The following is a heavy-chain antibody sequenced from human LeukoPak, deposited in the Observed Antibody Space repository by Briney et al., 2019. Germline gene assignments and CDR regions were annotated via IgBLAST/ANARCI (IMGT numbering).Heavy chain of an antibody. CDR2: IYYSGSA. J-gene: IGHJ4*02. Sequence: SQTLSLTCTVSGGSISSGGHYWSWIRQHPAKGLEWIGYIYYSGSAYYNPSLESRVTISIDTSKNQFSLKLTSVTAADTAVYFCARGTLRLFDYWGQGTLVTVSS. D-gene: IGHD5/OR15-5a*01. V-gene: IGHV4-31*03. CDR1: GGSISSGGHY. CDR3: ARGTLRLFDY.